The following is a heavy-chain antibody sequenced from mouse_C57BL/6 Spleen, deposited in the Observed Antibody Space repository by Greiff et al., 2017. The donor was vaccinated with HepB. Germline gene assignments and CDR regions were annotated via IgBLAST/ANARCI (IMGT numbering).Heavy chain of an antibody. Sequence: EVQGVESGGDLVKPGGSLKLSCAASGFTFSSYGMSWVRQTPDKRLEWVATISSGGSYTYYPDSVKGRFTISRDNAKNTLYLQMSSLKSEDTAMYYCARSGGSNWGYFDVWGTGTTVTVSS. D-gene: IGHD1-1*01. CDR1: GFTFSSYG. V-gene: IGHV5-6*01. CDR2: ISSGGSYT. J-gene: IGHJ1*03. CDR3: ARSGGSNWGYFDV.